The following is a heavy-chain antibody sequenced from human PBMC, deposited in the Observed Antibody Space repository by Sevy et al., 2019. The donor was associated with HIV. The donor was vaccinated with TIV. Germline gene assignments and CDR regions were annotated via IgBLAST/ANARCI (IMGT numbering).Heavy chain of an antibody. CDR2: ISSDVIRK. CDR3: ARDATGDAALPDY. D-gene: IGHD7-27*01. J-gene: IGHJ4*02. V-gene: IGHV3-30*09. Sequence: GGSLRLSCSVSGFNFSTYAMHWVRQAPGKGLEWVAVISSDVIRKYYGASMRGRFAISRDNSNNTLSLQMNSLRIEDTAVYYCARDATGDAALPDYWGQGTLVTVSS. CDR1: GFNFSTYA.